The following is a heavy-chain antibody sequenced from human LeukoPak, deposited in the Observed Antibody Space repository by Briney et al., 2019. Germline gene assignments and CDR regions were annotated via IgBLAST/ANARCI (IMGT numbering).Heavy chain of an antibody. CDR3: ARGVKLLWFGEPNTDFDY. CDR1: GFTFSDYY. J-gene: IGHJ4*02. V-gene: IGHV3-11*01. Sequence: GGSLRLSCAASGFTFSDYYMSWIRQAPGKGLEWVSYVSSSGSTIYYADSVKGRFTISRDNAKNSLYLQMNSLRAEDTAVYYCARGVKLLWFGEPNTDFDYWGQGTLVTVSS. CDR2: VSSSGSTI. D-gene: IGHD3-10*01.